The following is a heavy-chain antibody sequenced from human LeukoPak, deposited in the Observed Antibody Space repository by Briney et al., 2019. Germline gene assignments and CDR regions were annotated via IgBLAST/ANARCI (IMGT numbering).Heavy chain of an antibody. J-gene: IGHJ4*02. V-gene: IGHV3-30*18. CDR3: AKQWELRY. CDR2: ISYDGSNK. CDR1: GFTFSSYG. Sequence: GGSLRLSCAASGFTFSSYGMHWVRQAPGKGLEWVAVISYDGSNKYYADSVKGRFTISRDNSKNTLYLQMNSRRAEDTAVYYCAKQWELRYWGQGTLVTVSS. D-gene: IGHD1-26*01.